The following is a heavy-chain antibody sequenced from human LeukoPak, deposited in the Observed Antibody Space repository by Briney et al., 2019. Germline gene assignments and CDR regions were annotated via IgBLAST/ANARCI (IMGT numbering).Heavy chain of an antibody. CDR2: IYHSGST. D-gene: IGHD3-22*01. V-gene: IGHV4-30-2*01. CDR1: GGSISSGGYS. Sequence: PSETLSLTCAVSGGSISSGGYSWSWIRQPPGKGLEWIGYIYHSGSTYYNPSLKGRVTISVDRSKNQFSLKLSSVTAADTAVYYCARAGHYDSSGYPFDYWGQGTLVTVSS. J-gene: IGHJ4*02. CDR3: ARAGHYDSSGYPFDY.